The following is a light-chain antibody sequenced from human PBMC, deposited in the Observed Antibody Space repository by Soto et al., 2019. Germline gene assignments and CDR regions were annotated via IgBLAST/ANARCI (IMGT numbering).Light chain of an antibody. J-gene: IGKJ3*01. CDR1: QDINTW. Sequence: DMQMTQSPSSVSASLGDRVTITCRASQDINTWLAWYQQKPGQAPKLLIYGASHLQSGVPSRFSGSGSGTDFTLTISSLQSEDFATYYCQQANSFPFTFGPGTKGDVK. CDR2: GAS. V-gene: IGKV1-12*01. CDR3: QQANSFPFT.